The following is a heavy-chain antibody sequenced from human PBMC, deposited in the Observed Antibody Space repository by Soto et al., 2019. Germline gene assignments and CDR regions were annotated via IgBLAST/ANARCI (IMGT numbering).Heavy chain of an antibody. CDR2: IDPTDSYT. V-gene: IGHV5-10-1*03. CDR1: GYTFNNYW. CDR3: ARHSGYNWNDLPPFDS. D-gene: IGHD1-1*01. J-gene: IGHJ4*02. Sequence: EVQLVQSGADVKKPGESLRISCKASGYTFNNYWISWVRQLPGKGLEWMGRIDPTDSYTDYSPSFEGHVTISVDMSVSTAYLQLNTLKASDTAMYFCARHSGYNWNDLPPFDSWGQGTLVTVSS.